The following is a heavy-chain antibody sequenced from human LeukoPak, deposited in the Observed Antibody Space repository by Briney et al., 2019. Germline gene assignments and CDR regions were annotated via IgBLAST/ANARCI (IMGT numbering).Heavy chain of an antibody. CDR1: GGSISSYY. Sequence: TSETLPLTCTVSGGSISSYYWSWIRQPPGKGLEWIGYIYYSGTTNYNPSLKSRVTISVDTSKNQFSLKLSSVTAADTAVYYCARGVYTAAAQYGYWGQGTLVTVSS. J-gene: IGHJ4*02. CDR3: ARGVYTAAAQYGY. CDR2: IYYSGTT. V-gene: IGHV4-59*01. D-gene: IGHD6-13*01.